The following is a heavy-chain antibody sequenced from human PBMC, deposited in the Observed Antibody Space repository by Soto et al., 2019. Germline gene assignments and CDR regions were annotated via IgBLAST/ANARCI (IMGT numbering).Heavy chain of an antibody. Sequence: GASVKVSCKASGYTFTSYGINWVRQAPGQGLEWMGWINTYDGNTNRAQKFQGRVTMTTDTSTSTAYMELRSLSSDDTAVYYCARRLYYDSSGFEGGGMDVWGQGTTVTVSS. CDR1: GYTFTSYG. CDR2: INTYDGNT. D-gene: IGHD3-22*01. CDR3: ARRLYYDSSGFEGGGMDV. J-gene: IGHJ6*02. V-gene: IGHV1-18*01.